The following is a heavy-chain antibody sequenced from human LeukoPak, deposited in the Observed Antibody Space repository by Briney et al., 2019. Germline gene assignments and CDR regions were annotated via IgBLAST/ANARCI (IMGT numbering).Heavy chain of an antibody. V-gene: IGHV4-39*07. CDR3: AGHPGIAVAGILGWFDP. Sequence: SETLSLTCTVSGGSISSSSYYWGWIRQPPGKGLEWIGSIYYSGSTYYNPSLKSRVTISVDTSKNQFSLKLSSVTAADTAVYYCAGHPGIAVAGILGWFDPWGQGTLVTVSS. CDR1: GGSISSSSYY. CDR2: IYYSGST. J-gene: IGHJ5*02. D-gene: IGHD6-19*01.